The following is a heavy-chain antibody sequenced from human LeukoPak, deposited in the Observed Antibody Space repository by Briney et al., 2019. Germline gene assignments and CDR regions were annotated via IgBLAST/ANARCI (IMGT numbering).Heavy chain of an antibody. CDR1: GGSISSSSYY. Sequence: SETLSLTCTVSGGSISSSSYYWGWIRQPPGKGLEWIGSIYYSGSTYYNPSLKSRVTISVDTSKNQFSLKLSSVTAADTAVYYCARVASSSSFGYWGQGTLVTVSS. CDR3: ARVASSSSFGY. V-gene: IGHV4-39*07. J-gene: IGHJ4*02. CDR2: IYYSGST. D-gene: IGHD6-6*01.